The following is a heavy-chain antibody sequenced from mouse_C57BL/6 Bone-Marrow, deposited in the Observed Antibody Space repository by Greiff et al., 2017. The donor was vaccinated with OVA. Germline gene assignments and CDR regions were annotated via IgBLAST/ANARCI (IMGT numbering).Heavy chain of an antibody. CDR1: GYTFTDYY. Sequence: VQLQQSGPVLVKPGASVKMSCKASGYTFTDYYMNWVKQSHGKSLEWIGVINPYNGGTSYNQKFKGKATLTVDKSSSTAYMELNSLTSEDSAVYYCARSHYYGSSSVAYWGQGTLVTVSA. J-gene: IGHJ3*01. D-gene: IGHD1-1*01. CDR2: INPYNGGT. CDR3: ARSHYYGSSSVAY. V-gene: IGHV1-19*01.